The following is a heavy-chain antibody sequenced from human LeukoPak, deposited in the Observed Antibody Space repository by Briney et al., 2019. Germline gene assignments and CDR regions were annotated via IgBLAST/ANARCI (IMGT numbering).Heavy chain of an antibody. CDR3: TTGVY. Sequence: GGSLRLSCVASGFTFTSDAMNWVRQAPGKGLEWVGRIKTKTDGAATEYATPVKGRFTFSRDDSKNTLYLQMNSLKTEDTAVYYCTTGVYWGQGTLVTVSS. CDR2: IKTKTDGAAT. J-gene: IGHJ4*02. CDR1: GFTFTSDA. V-gene: IGHV3-15*07.